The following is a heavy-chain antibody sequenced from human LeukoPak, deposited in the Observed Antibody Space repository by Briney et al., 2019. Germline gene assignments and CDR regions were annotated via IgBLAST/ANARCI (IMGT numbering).Heavy chain of an antibody. V-gene: IGHV1-2*02. D-gene: IGHD5-12*01. CDR3: AGLLVAATYFDY. Sequence: ASVKVSCKASGYTFTGNYIQWVRQAPGQGLEWMGWINPRSGGTNYAQKFQGRVTMTRDTSISTAYMELSRLTSDDSAMYYCAGLLVAATYFDYWGQGTLVTVSS. CDR1: GYTFTGNY. J-gene: IGHJ4*02. CDR2: INPRSGGT.